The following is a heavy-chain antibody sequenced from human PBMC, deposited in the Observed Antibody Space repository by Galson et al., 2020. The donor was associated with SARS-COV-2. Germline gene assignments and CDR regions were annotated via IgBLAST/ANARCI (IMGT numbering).Heavy chain of an antibody. CDR2: ITHSGST. J-gene: IGHJ4*02. CDR3: ARGPGYSNTWYVY. D-gene: IGHD6-13*01. V-gene: IGHV4-34*01. Sequence: SQASETLSLTCAVHGGSFSGYPWTWMRQSPGRGLEWIGEITHSGSTNYNPSLKSRVTISIDTSNNQFSLRLTSVTAADSAVYYCARGPGYSNTWYVYWGQGTLVTVSS. CDR1: GGSFSGYP.